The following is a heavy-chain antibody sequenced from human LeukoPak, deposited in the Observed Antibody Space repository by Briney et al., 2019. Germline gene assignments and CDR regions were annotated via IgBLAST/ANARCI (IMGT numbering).Heavy chain of an antibody. CDR2: ISSSSSSV. CDR3: ARESSGWGPCYDY. J-gene: IGHJ4*02. Sequence: GGSLRLSCAASGFTFTSSSTNWVRHAPGKGMEWVSSISSSSSSVYYADSVKGRFTISRDNAKNSLYLQMNSLRAEDTAVYYCARESSGWGPCYDYWGQGTLVTVSS. V-gene: IGHV3-21*01. D-gene: IGHD6-19*01. CDR1: GFTFTSSS.